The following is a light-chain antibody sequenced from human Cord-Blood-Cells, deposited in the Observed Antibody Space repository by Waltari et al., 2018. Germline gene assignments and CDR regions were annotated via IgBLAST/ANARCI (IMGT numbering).Light chain of an antibody. CDR1: QSVSSY. J-gene: IGKJ1*01. CDR3: QQYYSTPWT. CDR2: DAS. V-gene: IGKV3-11*01. Sequence: EIVLTQSTATLSLSPGERATLSCRASQSVSSYLAWYQQKPGQAPRLLIYDASNRATGIPARFSGSGSGTDFTLPISSLQAEDVAVYYCQQYYSTPWTFGQGTKVEIK.